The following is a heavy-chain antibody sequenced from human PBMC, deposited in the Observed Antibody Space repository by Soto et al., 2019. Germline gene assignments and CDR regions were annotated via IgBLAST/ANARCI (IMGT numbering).Heavy chain of an antibody. CDR3: AGGEAAPDPYRFDY. V-gene: IGHV3-33*01. Sequence: GGSLRLSCAASGFTFSSYGMHWVRQAPGKGLEWVAVIWYDGSNKYYADSVKGRFTISRDNSKNTLYLQMNSLRAEDTAVYYCAGGEAAPDPYRFDYWGQGTLVTVSS. D-gene: IGHD6-6*01. J-gene: IGHJ4*02. CDR2: IWYDGSNK. CDR1: GFTFSSYG.